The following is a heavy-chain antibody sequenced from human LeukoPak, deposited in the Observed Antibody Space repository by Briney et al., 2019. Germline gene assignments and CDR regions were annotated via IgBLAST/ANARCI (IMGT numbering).Heavy chain of an antibody. CDR1: GFTFSDYS. CDR2: ISATSSHI. J-gene: IGHJ2*01. V-gene: IGHV3-21*01. D-gene: IGHD7-27*01. CDR3: AKALGWFFDL. Sequence: PGGSLRLSCAASGFTFSDYSMNWDRQAPGMGLEWVSSISATSSHIYHAGAVKGRFTTSRDNAKNSLFLQMNSLRVEDTAVYYCAKALGWFFDLRGRGTLVTVSS.